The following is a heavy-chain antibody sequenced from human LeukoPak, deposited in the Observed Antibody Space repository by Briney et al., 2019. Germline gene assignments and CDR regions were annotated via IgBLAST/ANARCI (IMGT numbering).Heavy chain of an antibody. J-gene: IGHJ3*02. V-gene: IGHV4-34*01. CDR3: ARSSYYYGADAVDI. CDR1: GGSFSGYY. D-gene: IGHD3-10*01. Sequence: SETLSLTCAVYGGSFSGYYWSWIRQPPGKGLEWIGEINHSGSTNYNPSLKSRVTISVDTSRKQFSLKLSSVTAADTAVYYCARSSYYYGADAVDIWGQGTMVTVSS. CDR2: INHSGST.